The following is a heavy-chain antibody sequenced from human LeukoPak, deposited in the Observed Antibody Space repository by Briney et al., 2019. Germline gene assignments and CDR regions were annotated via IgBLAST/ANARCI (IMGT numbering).Heavy chain of an antibody. J-gene: IGHJ4*02. D-gene: IGHD6-6*01. CDR2: ISGSGGST. CDR3: AKAGESEPRRAARLTFDY. CDR1: GFTFSSYA. Sequence: PGGSLRLSCAASGFTFSSYAMSWVRQAPGKGLEWVSAISGSGGSTYYADSVKGRFTISRDNSKNTLYLQMNSLRAEDTAVYYCAKAGESEPRRAARLTFDYWGQGTLVSVSS. V-gene: IGHV3-23*01.